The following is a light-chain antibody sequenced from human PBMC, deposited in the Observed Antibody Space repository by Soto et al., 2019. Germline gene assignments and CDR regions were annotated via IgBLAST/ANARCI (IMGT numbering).Light chain of an antibody. CDR3: QQYGGSPPST. J-gene: IGKJ5*01. V-gene: IGKV3-20*01. CDR2: GAS. Sequence: EIVLTQSPGTLSLSPGERATLSCRASHSVSSSYLAWYQQKPGQAPRLLIYGASSKATGIPDRFSGSGSGTDVTLPISRLEPDDVAVYYCQQYGGSPPSTFGQGTRLEIK. CDR1: HSVSSSY.